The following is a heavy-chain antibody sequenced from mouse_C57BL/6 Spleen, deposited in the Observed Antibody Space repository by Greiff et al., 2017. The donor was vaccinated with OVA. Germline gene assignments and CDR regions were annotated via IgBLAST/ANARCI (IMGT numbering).Heavy chain of an antibody. J-gene: IGHJ2*01. CDR3: ARDYGSSEYYFDY. D-gene: IGHD1-1*01. Sequence: VKVVESGPGLVAPSQCLSISCTVSGFSLTSYAISWVRQPPGKGLEWLGEIWTGGGTNSNSALISRLSIRKDNSKSQVYLKRNRLQTDDTSRYYCARDYGSSEYYFDYWGQGTTLTVSS. CDR2: IWTGGGT. V-gene: IGHV2-9-1*01. CDR1: GFSLTSYA.